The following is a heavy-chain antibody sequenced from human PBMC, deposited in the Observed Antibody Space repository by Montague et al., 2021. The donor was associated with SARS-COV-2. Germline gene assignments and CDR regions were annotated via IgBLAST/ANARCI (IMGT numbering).Heavy chain of an antibody. CDR2: IYYSGST. CDR1: GGSISNYY. CDR3: ARVHRGYYCGLVVSAHFDY. Sequence: SETLSLTCTVSGGSISNYYWSWIRQPPGKGLEWIGYIYYSGSTNYNPSLKSRVTISVDTSKNQFSLKLSSVTAADTAVYYCARVHRGYYCGLVVSAHFDYWGQGTLVTVSS. D-gene: IGHD3-10*01. V-gene: IGHV4-59*01. J-gene: IGHJ4*02.